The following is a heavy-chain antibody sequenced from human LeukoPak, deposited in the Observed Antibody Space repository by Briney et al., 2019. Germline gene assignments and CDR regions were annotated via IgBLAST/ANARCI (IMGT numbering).Heavy chain of an antibody. Sequence: GASVKVSCKASGYTFTSYDINWVRQATGQGLEWMGWMNPNSGNTGYAQKFQGRVTITRNTSISTAYMELSSLRSEDTAVYYCARRAYDFWSAQGWLDYYYYMDVWGKGTTVTVSS. J-gene: IGHJ6*03. CDR3: ARRAYDFWSAQGWLDYYYYMDV. CDR2: MNPNSGNT. V-gene: IGHV1-8*03. CDR1: GYTFTSYD. D-gene: IGHD3-3*01.